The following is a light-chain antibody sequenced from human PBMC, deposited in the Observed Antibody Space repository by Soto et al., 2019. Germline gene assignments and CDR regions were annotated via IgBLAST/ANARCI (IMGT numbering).Light chain of an antibody. J-gene: IGKJ1*01. CDR3: QQYNNWPRT. CDR1: QSVSSY. Sequence: EIVLSQSPSTLSLSPEERATLSCRASQSVSSYLAWYQQKPGQAPRLLIYDASTRATGIPARFSGSGSGTEFTLTISSLQSEDFAVYYCQQYNNWPRTFGQGTKV. V-gene: IGKV3-15*01. CDR2: DAS.